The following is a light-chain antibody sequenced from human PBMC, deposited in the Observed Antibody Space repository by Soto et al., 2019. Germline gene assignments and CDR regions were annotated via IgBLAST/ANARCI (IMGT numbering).Light chain of an antibody. J-gene: IGKJ1*01. CDR3: VQGTHWPPT. Sequence: EIVLTQSPGTVSLSPGERATLSCRASQSVSTNYLAWYQQKPGQAPRLLIYGASTRATGIPARFSGSGSGTDFTLKISRVEAEDVGVYYCVQGTHWPPTFGQGTKVDIK. CDR2: GAS. CDR1: QSVSTNY. V-gene: IGKV3D-20*02.